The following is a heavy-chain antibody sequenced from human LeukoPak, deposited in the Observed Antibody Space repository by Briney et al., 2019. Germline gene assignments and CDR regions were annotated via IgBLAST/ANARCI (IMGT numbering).Heavy chain of an antibody. V-gene: IGHV4-4*02. Sequence: SETLSLTCAVSGGSISSSNWWSWVRQPPGKGLEWIGEIYHSGSTNYNPSLKSRVTISVDKSKNQFSLKLSSVTAADTAVYYCAGTTMIVVVKDWYFDLWGRGTLVTVSS. CDR3: AGTTMIVVVKDWYFDL. CDR2: IYHSGST. J-gene: IGHJ2*01. D-gene: IGHD3-22*01. CDR1: GGSISSSNW.